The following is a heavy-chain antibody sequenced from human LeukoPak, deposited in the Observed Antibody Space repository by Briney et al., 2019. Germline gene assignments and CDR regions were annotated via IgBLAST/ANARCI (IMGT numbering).Heavy chain of an antibody. CDR1: GGTFSSYA. Sequence: ASVKVSCKASGGTFSSYAISWVRQAPGQGLEWMGWISAYNGNTNYAQKLQGRVTMTTDTSTSTAYMELRSLRSDDTAVYYCAREWYQTGFDYWGQGTLVTVSS. J-gene: IGHJ4*02. D-gene: IGHD2-15*01. V-gene: IGHV1-18*01. CDR2: ISAYNGNT. CDR3: AREWYQTGFDY.